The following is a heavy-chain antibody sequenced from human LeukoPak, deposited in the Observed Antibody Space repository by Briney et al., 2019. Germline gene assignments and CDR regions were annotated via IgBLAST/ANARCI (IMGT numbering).Heavy chain of an antibody. CDR1: GFTFSDYS. V-gene: IGHV3-48*01. Sequence: GGSLRLSCAASGFTFSDYSMNWVRQAPGKGVEWISYIGIDSGNTNYADSVKGRFTISGDNAKNSLYLQMNSLRVEDTAVYYCARDYKYAFDNWGQGTLVTVSS. J-gene: IGHJ4*02. D-gene: IGHD5-24*01. CDR2: IGIDSGNT. CDR3: ARDYKYAFDN.